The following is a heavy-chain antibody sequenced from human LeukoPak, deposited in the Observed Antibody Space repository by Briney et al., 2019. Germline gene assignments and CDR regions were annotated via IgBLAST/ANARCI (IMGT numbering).Heavy chain of an antibody. J-gene: IGHJ6*02. D-gene: IGHD3-10*01. CDR2: IYHSGST. CDR3: ASRGVYYYYGMDV. V-gene: IGHV4-4*02. Sequence: ASGTLSLTCAVSGGSISSSNWWSWVRQPPGKGLEWIGEIYHSGSTNYNPSLKSRVTISVDKSKNQFSLKLSSVTAADTAVYYCASRGVYYYYGMDVWGQGTTVTVSS. CDR1: GGSISSSNW.